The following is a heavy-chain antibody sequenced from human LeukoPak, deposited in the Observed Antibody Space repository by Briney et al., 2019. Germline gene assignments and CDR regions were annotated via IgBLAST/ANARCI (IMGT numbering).Heavy chain of an antibody. CDR2: IYYSGST. V-gene: IGHV4-59*01. CDR3: ARGRLGYCSGGSCYTDWPFDY. J-gene: IGHJ4*02. D-gene: IGHD2-15*01. CDR1: GGSISSYY. Sequence: SETLSLTCTVSGGSISSYYWSWIRQPPGKGLEWIGYIYYSGSTNYNPSLKSRVTISVDTYKNQFSLKLSSVTDADTAVYYCARGRLGYCSGGSCYTDWPFDYWGQGTLVTVSS.